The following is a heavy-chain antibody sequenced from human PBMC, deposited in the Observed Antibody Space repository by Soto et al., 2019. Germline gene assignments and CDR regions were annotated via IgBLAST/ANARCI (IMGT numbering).Heavy chain of an antibody. Sequence: SDTLSLTCVVSGVSLSDYFWSWSRQPPGMALEWIGEINHLGSINYNPSLKSRVTMSVDTSKNQFSLTLNSVTAADTATYYCARGGISHWAYFYYMDVWDRGTTVTVSS. CDR1: GVSLSDYF. CDR3: ARGGISHWAYFYYMDV. J-gene: IGHJ6*03. CDR2: INHLGSI. D-gene: IGHD3-16*01. V-gene: IGHV4-34*01.